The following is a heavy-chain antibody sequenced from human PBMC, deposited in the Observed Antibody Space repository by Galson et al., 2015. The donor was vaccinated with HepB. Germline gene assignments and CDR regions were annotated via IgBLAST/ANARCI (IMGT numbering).Heavy chain of an antibody. CDR2: IWYDGSYK. CDR3: ARRMHSNFDY. Sequence: SLRLSCAASGFTFSTFGMHWVRQAPGKGLEWLAIIWYDGSYKYYADSVKGRYTVSRDNSKNTVYLQLNSLRADDTAMYYCARRMHSNFDYWGQGTLVTVSS. V-gene: IGHV3-33*01. CDR1: GFTFSTFG. D-gene: IGHD2-8*01. J-gene: IGHJ4*02.